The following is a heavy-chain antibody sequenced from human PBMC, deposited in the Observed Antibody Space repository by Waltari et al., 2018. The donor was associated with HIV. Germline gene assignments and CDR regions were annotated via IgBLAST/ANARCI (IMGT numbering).Heavy chain of an antibody. CDR1: RYTFTGYY. J-gene: IGHJ4*02. V-gene: IGHV1-2*02. Sequence: QVQLVQPGAEVKQPGASVKVSCKASRYTFTGYYMHLVRQAPGKGLEWMGWINPDNGGTKYAQKFQGRVTMTRDTSISTAYMELSRLRSDDTAVYYCARDICNGGSCYSYYFDYWGQGTLVTVSS. CDR2: INPDNGGT. CDR3: ARDICNGGSCYSYYFDY. D-gene: IGHD2-15*01.